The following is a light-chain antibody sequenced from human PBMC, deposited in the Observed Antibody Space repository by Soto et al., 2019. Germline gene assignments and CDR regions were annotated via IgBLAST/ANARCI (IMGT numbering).Light chain of an antibody. CDR1: SSDVGGYNF. V-gene: IGLV2-14*01. Sequence: QSALTQPASVSGSPGQSITISCTGSSSDVGGYNFVSWYQQHPGKAPQLMIYDVTNRPSGVSNRFSGSKSGNTASLTISGLQPEDDADYYCSSYTTTNTRVVFGGGTKVTVL. CDR3: SSYTTTNTRVV. J-gene: IGLJ2*01. CDR2: DVT.